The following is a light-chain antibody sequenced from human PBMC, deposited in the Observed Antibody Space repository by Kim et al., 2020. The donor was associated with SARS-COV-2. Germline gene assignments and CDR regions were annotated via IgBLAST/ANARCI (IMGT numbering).Light chain of an antibody. V-gene: IGKV3-15*01. J-gene: IGKJ1*01. CDR2: AVS. CDR1: QSIERN. Sequence: VSPRESATHSCGATQSIERNLAWYQQRPGQAPRLLIYAVSTRASGVPPRFRGSRSGAEFTLTISSLQSEDFAVYYCQQYYNWQWTFGQGTKVDIK. CDR3: QQYYNWQWT.